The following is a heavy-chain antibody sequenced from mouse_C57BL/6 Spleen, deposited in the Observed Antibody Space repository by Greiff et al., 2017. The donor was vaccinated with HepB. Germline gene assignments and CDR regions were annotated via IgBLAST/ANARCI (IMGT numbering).Heavy chain of an antibody. CDR1: GFTFSSYA. CDR2: ISDGGSYT. V-gene: IGHV5-4*01. CDR3: AREDSFAY. J-gene: IGHJ3*01. Sequence: EVMLVESGGGLVKPGGSLKLSCAASGFTFSSYAMSWVRQTPEKRLEWVATISDGGSYTYYPDNVKGRFTISRDNAKNNLYLQMSHLKSEDTAMYYCAREDSFAYWGQGTLVTVSA.